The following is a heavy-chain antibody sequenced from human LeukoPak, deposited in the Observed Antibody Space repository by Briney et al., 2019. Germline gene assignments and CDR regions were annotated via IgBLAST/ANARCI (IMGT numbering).Heavy chain of an antibody. D-gene: IGHD2-2*01. CDR1: GFTFSSYW. CDR3: ARTTSTTCYEK. J-gene: IGHJ4*02. Sequence: PGGSLRLSCAASGFTFSSYWMTWVRQAPGKGLGWVANIRQDGGEKKYVDSVKSRFTISRDNAKNSLYLQMNSLRAEDSAVYYCARTTSTTCYEKWGQGTLVTVSS. CDR2: IRQDGGEK. V-gene: IGHV3-7*01.